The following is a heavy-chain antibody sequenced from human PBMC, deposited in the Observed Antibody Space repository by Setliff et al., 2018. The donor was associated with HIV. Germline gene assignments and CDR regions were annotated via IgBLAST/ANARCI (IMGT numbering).Heavy chain of an antibody. V-gene: IGHV3-21*01. J-gene: IGHJ6*04. D-gene: IGHD6-19*01. Sequence: GGSLRLSCAAAEFTLNKYSVTWVRQAPGKGLEWVASMSYSGHYIHHADSVKGRFTITRDNAQNLVYLEMNSLRAEDTAVYWCTRALYSGAWYGMDVWGKGTTVTVSS. CDR3: TRALYSGAWYGMDV. CDR2: MSYSGHYI. CDR1: EFTLNKYS.